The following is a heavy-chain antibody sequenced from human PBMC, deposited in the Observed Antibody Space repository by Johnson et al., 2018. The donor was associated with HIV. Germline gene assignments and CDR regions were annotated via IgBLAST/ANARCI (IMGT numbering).Heavy chain of an antibody. Sequence: VQLVESGGGVVQPGGSLRLSCAASGFTFSSYEMNWVRQAPGKGLEWVSGINWNGASTTYADSVEGRFTISRDNAKNSLYLQMNSLRAEDTAFYYCARSRGGSSEDAFDIWGQGTMVTVSS. CDR3: ARSRGGSSEDAFDI. J-gene: IGHJ3*02. CDR2: INWNGAST. V-gene: IGHV3-20*04. D-gene: IGHD1-26*01. CDR1: GFTFSSYE.